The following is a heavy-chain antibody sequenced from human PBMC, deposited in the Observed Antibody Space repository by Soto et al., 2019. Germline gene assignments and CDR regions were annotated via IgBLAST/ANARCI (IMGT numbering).Heavy chain of an antibody. V-gene: IGHV6-1*01. CDR1: GDSVSSNSAA. D-gene: IGHD3-22*01. CDR3: AREAEDSPRHYYYGMDV. J-gene: IGHJ6*02. CDR2: TYYRSKWYN. Sequence: PSQTLSLTCAISGDSVSSNSAAWNWIRQSPSRGLEWLGRTYYRSKWYNDYAVSVKSRITINPDTSKNQFSLRLNSVTPEDTAVYYCAREAEDSPRHYYYGMDVWGQGTTVSVSS.